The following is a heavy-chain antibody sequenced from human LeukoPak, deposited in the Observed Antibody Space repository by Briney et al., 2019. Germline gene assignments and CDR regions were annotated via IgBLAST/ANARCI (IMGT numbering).Heavy chain of an antibody. CDR3: AKDRWDCSSTSCSPDAFDI. V-gene: IGHV3-64*01. Sequence: GGSLRLSCAASGFTFSSYAMHWVRQAPGKGLEYVSAISSNGGSTYYANSVKGRFTISRDNSKNTLYLQMGSLRAEDMAVYYCAKDRWDCSSTSCSPDAFDIWGQGTMVTVSS. CDR2: ISSNGGST. J-gene: IGHJ3*02. CDR1: GFTFSSYA. D-gene: IGHD2-2*01.